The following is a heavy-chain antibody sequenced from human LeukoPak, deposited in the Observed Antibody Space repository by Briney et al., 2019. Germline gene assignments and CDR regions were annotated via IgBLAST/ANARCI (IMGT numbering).Heavy chain of an antibody. V-gene: IGHV3-7*01. CDR3: ARKRPNYFDY. CDR2: INRDGSQK. Sequence: GGSVRLSCAASRFTFSNYWIAWVRQAPGKGPEWVASINRDGSQKYYVDSVKGRFTISRDNAENSLYLQMNSLRAEDMALYYCARKRPNYFDYWGQGTLVTVSS. CDR1: RFTFSNYW. J-gene: IGHJ4*02.